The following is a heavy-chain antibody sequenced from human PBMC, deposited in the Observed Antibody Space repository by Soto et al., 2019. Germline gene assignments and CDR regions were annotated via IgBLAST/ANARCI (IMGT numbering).Heavy chain of an antibody. CDR1: GVSLTTNGVG. CDR2: IYWDDDI. Sequence: QITLKASGPTLMKPTQTLTLTCTLSGVSLTTNGVGVDWIRQHPGKALEWLALIYWDDDILYSPSLKNRLTITKDSSKNQVVLTVTNMDPGDTVTYYGAHRRRGPSNVWGQATLVTVSS. V-gene: IGHV2-5*02. CDR3: AHRRRGPSNV. D-gene: IGHD2-8*01. J-gene: IGHJ4*01.